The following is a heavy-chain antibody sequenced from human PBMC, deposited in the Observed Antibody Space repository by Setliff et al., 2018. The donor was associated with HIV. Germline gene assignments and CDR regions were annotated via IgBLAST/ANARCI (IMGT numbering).Heavy chain of an antibody. V-gene: IGHV3-49*04. CDR3: TRELGGGYNFRFDY. CDR2: IRSKTYGGTT. CDR1: GFTFGDYA. J-gene: IGHJ4*02. D-gene: IGHD5-12*01. Sequence: GGSLRLSCTASGFTFGDYAMSWVRQAPGKGLEWVGFIRSKTYGGTTEYAASVKGRFTISRDDSKSIAYLQMNSLKTEDTAVYYCTRELGGGYNFRFDYWGQGTLVTVSS.